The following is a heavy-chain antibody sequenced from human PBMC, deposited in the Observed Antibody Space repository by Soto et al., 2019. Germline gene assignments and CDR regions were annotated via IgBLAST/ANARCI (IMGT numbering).Heavy chain of an antibody. CDR2: INHSGST. V-gene: IGHV4-34*01. Sequence: SDTLSLTCAVYGGSFSGYYWSWIRQPPGKGPEWIGEINHSGSTNYNPSLKSRVTISVDTSKNQFSLKLSSVTAADTAVYYCARGSLYYHFWSGQRQHNWFDPWGQGTLVTVSS. CDR3: ARGSLYYHFWSGQRQHNWFDP. D-gene: IGHD3-3*01. CDR1: GGSFSGYY. J-gene: IGHJ5*02.